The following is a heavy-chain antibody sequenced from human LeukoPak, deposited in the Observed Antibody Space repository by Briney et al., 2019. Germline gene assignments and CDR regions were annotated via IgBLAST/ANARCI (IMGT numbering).Heavy chain of an antibody. J-gene: IGHJ3*02. Sequence: GGSLRLSCAASGFTFSSYATHWVRQAPGKGLEWVAVLLYDGSNKYYADSVKGRFTISRDNAKNSLYLQMNSLRAEDTAVYYCARDRDPYYDSSGYYPDAAFDIWGQGTMVTVSS. V-gene: IGHV3-30-3*01. CDR1: GFTFSSYA. CDR3: ARDRDPYYDSSGYYPDAAFDI. CDR2: LLYDGSNK. D-gene: IGHD3-22*01.